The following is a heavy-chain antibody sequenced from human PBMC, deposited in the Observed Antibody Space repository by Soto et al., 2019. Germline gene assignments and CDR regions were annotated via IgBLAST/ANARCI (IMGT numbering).Heavy chain of an antibody. V-gene: IGHV1-2*02. J-gene: IGHJ6*02. D-gene: IGHD6-19*01. Sequence: ASVKVSCKASGYTFTVYYMHWVRQAPGQGLEWMGWINPNSGGTNYAQKFQCRVTMTRDTSISTAYMELSSLRSDDTAVYYCARDQVLAANTYYYYYGMDVWGQGTTVTVSS. CDR2: INPNSGGT. CDR1: GYTFTVYY. CDR3: ARDQVLAANTYYYYYGMDV.